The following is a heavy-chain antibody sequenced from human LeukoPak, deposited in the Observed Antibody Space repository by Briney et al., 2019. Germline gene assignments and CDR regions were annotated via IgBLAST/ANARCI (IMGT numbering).Heavy chain of an antibody. V-gene: IGHV1-2*02. Sequence: ASVKVSCKASGYTFTGYYMHWVRQAPGQGLEWMGWINPNSGGTNYAQKFQGRVTMTRDTSISTAYMELSRLRSDDTAVYYCAKASVTAGYDRFDYWGQGTLVTVSS. J-gene: IGHJ4*02. CDR3: AKASVTAGYDRFDY. CDR1: GYTFTGYY. D-gene: IGHD2-21*02. CDR2: INPNSGGT.